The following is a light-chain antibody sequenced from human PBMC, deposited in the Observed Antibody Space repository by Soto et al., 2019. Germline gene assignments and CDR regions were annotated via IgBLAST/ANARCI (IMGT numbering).Light chain of an antibody. CDR3: QHYRSSWT. Sequence: EIVLTQSPGTLSLSPGERATLSCRASQSVSSSFLAWYQQKPGQPPRLLIYGTSSRATGIPERFSGSGSGTDFTLTISRLVPEDFAVYYCQHYRSSWTFGRGTKVEVK. CDR1: QSVSSSF. CDR2: GTS. V-gene: IGKV3-20*01. J-gene: IGKJ1*01.